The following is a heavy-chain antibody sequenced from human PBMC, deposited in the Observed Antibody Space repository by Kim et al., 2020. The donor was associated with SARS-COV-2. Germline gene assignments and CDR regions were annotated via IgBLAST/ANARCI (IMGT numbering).Heavy chain of an antibody. CDR1: GFTFSSYS. Sequence: GGSLRLSCAASGFTFSSYSMNWVRQAPGKGLEWVSSISSSSSYIYYADSVKGRFTISRDNAKNSLYLQMNSLRAEDTAVYYCARVMTKGSGWYYYYGMDVWGQGTTVTVSS. CDR2: ISSSSSYI. V-gene: IGHV3-21*01. CDR3: ARVMTKGSGWYYYYGMDV. J-gene: IGHJ6*02. D-gene: IGHD6-19*01.